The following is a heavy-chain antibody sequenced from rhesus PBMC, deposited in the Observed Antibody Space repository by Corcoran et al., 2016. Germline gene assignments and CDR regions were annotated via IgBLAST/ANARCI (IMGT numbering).Heavy chain of an antibody. D-gene: IGHD4-29*01. Sequence: QVQLQESGPGLVKPSETLSLTCAVSGGSISGYWWGWIRQPPGKGLEGIGYIGGSGGSTYYNPSLKSRVTISTDTSKNQFSLKLSSVTAADTAVYYCARDPTTVATWYFDLWGPGTPITISS. J-gene: IGHJ2*01. CDR2: IGGSGGST. CDR1: GGSISGYW. CDR3: ARDPTTVATWYFDL. V-gene: IGHV4-165*01.